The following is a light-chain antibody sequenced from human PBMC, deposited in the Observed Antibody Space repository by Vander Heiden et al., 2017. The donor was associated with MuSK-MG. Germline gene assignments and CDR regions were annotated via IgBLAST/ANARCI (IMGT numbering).Light chain of an antibody. Sequence: QTVVTQEPSLTVSPGGTVTLTCASSTGAVTRGYYPHWLQQKPGQTPRAIIYSTSNKHTWTPDRFSGSRRGGKAALTLAGVQAEEEAEYYCLVYYGGALVFGTGTKVTVL. V-gene: IGLV7-43*01. CDR3: LVYYGGALV. CDR2: STS. CDR1: TGAVTRGYY. J-gene: IGLJ1*01.